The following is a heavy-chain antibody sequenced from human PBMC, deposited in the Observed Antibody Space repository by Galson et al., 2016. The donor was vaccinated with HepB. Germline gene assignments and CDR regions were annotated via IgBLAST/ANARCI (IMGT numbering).Heavy chain of an antibody. D-gene: IGHD4-17*01. Sequence: SETLSLTCTVSGGSIYSSSYYWGWIRQPPGKGLEWIGSSYYSGNTYYNPSLESRVTISVDTSENQVSLKLSSVTAADTAMYYCASGDYGMPFDYWGQGTLVIVSS. CDR3: ASGDYGMPFDY. CDR1: GGSIYSSSYY. J-gene: IGHJ4*02. V-gene: IGHV4-39*01. CDR2: SYYSGNT.